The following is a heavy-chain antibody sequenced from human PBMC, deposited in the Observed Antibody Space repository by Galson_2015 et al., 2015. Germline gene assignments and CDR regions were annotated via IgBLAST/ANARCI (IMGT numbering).Heavy chain of an antibody. CDR1: GFTFTSSA. J-gene: IGHJ4*02. CDR3: AAGEDDSSGYYYFDY. Sequence: SVKVSCKASGFTFTSSAVQWGRQARGQRLEWIGWIVVGSGNTNYAQKFQERVTITRDMSTSTAYMELSSLRSEDTAVYYCAAGEDDSSGYYYFDYWGQGTLVTVSS. CDR2: IVVGSGNT. V-gene: IGHV1-58*01. D-gene: IGHD3-22*01.